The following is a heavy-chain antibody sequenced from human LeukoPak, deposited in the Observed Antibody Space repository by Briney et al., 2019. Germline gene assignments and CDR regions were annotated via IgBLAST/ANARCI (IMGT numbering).Heavy chain of an antibody. J-gene: IGHJ4*02. CDR2: IIPILGIA. Sequence: GSSVKVSCKASGGTFSSYTISWVRQAPGQGLEWMGRIIPILGIANYAQKFQGRVTITADKSTSTAYMELSSLRSEDTAVYYCASGRWGIVVVPAAFDYWGQGTLVTVSS. D-gene: IGHD2-2*01. V-gene: IGHV1-69*02. CDR3: ASGRWGIVVVPAAFDY. CDR1: GGTFSSYT.